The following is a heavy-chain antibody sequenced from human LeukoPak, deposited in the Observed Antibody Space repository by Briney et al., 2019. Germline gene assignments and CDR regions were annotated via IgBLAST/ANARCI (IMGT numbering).Heavy chain of an antibody. CDR1: GYTFTTYA. CDR2: INTNTGNP. Sequence: AASVKVSCKASGYTFTTYAMNWVRQAPGQGLEWMGWINTNTGNPTYAQGFTGRFVFSLDTSVSTAYLQISSLKAEDTAVYYCAKEGQYSSSWYLGYWGQGTLVTVSS. V-gene: IGHV7-4-1*02. J-gene: IGHJ4*02. CDR3: AKEGQYSSSWYLGY. D-gene: IGHD6-13*01.